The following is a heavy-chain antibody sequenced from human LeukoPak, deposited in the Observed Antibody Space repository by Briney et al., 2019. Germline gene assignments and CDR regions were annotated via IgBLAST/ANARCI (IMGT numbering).Heavy chain of an antibody. Sequence: GGSLRLSCAASGFTFSSYAMSWVRQAPGKGLEWVSAISGSGGSTYYADSVKGRFTISRDNSKNTLYLQMNSLSAEDTAVYYCARDPPKASGSYFIGGPDYWGQGTLVTVSS. CDR3: ARDPPKASGSYFIGGPDY. V-gene: IGHV3-23*01. J-gene: IGHJ4*02. CDR1: GFTFSSYA. D-gene: IGHD3-10*01. CDR2: ISGSGGST.